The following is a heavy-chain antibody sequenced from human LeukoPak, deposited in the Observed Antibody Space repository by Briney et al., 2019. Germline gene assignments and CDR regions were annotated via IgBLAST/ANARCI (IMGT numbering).Heavy chain of an antibody. Sequence: ASVKVSCKASGYTFTGYYMHWVRQAPGQGLEWMGWINPNSGGTNYAQKLQGRVTMTTDTSTSTAYMELRSLRSDDTAVYYCARGRHFWSGRFDYWGQGTLVTVSS. CDR2: INPNSGGT. D-gene: IGHD3-3*02. J-gene: IGHJ4*02. V-gene: IGHV1-2*02. CDR3: ARGRHFWSGRFDY. CDR1: GYTFTGYY.